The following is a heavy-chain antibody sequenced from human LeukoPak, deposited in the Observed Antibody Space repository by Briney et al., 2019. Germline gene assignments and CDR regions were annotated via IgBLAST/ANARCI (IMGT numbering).Heavy chain of an antibody. J-gene: IGHJ6*02. Sequence: GKSLRLSCAASGFTFSSYGMHWVRQAPGKGLEWVAVIWYDGSNKYYADSVKGRFTISRDNSKNTLYLQMNSLRAEDTAVYYCASLESGYDNNYYYYGMDVWGQGTTVTVSS. CDR2: IWYDGSNK. V-gene: IGHV3-33*01. CDR3: ASLESGYDNNYYYYGMDV. CDR1: GFTFSSYG. D-gene: IGHD5-12*01.